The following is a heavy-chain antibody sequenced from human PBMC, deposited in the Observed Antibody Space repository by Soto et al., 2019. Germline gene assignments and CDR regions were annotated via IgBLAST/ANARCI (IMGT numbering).Heavy chain of an antibody. D-gene: IGHD2-15*01. V-gene: IGHV3-48*03. Sequence: GGSLRLSCAASGFTFSSYEMNWVRQAPGKGLEWVSYIGSSGSTIYYADSVKGRFTISRDNAKNSLYLQMNSLRAEDTAVYYCARDYDSGGTTAFDIWGQGTMVTVSS. CDR2: IGSSGSTI. J-gene: IGHJ3*02. CDR1: GFTFSSYE. CDR3: ARDYDSGGTTAFDI.